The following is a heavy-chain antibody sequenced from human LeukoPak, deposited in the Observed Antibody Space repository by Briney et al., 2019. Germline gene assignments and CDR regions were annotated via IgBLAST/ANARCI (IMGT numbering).Heavy chain of an antibody. CDR2: IYSGGST. D-gene: IGHD3-22*01. CDR1: GFTVSSNY. Sequence: PGGSLRLSCAASGFTVSSNYMSWVRQAPGKGLEWVSVIYSGGSTYYADSVKGRFTISRDNSKNTLYLQMNSLRAEDTAVYYCATPGALNYYDSSGRDYWGQGTLVTVSS. V-gene: IGHV3-53*01. CDR3: ATPGALNYYDSSGRDY. J-gene: IGHJ4*02.